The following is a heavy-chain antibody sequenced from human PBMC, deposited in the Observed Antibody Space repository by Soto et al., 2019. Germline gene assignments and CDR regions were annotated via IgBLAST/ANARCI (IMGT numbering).Heavy chain of an antibody. CDR2: IYYSGST. CDR3: ARAATIVPAAIVSFYYYGMDV. J-gene: IGHJ6*02. CDR1: GGSVSSGSYY. Sequence: NPSETLSLTCTVSGGSVSSGSYYWSWIRQPPGKGLEWIGYIYYSGSTKYNTSLKSRVTISIDTSKNQFSLKLSSVTASDTAVYYCARAATIVPAAIVSFYYYGMDVWGQGTTVTVSS. D-gene: IGHD2-2*01. V-gene: IGHV4-61*01.